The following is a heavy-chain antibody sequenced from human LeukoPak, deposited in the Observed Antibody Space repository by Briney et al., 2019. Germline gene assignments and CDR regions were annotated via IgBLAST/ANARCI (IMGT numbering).Heavy chain of an antibody. Sequence: SETLSLTCTVSGGSISSSSYYWGWIRQPPGKGLEWIGSIYYSGSTYYNPSLKSRVTISVDTSKNQFSLKLSSVTAADTAVYYCARVSRSEVVPAAMRTRTSHYYYYMDVWGKGTKVTVSS. CDR2: IYYSGST. CDR1: GGSISSSSYY. D-gene: IGHD2-2*01. J-gene: IGHJ6*03. CDR3: ARVSRSEVVPAAMRTRTSHYYYYMDV. V-gene: IGHV4-39*07.